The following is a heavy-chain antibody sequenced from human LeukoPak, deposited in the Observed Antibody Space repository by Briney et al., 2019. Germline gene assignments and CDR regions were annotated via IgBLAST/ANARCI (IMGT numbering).Heavy chain of an antibody. J-gene: IGHJ4*02. CDR3: ARGADDYGDRHYFDC. CDR1: GFTFSSYA. D-gene: IGHD4-17*01. V-gene: IGHV3-30-3*01. CDR2: ISYDGSNE. Sequence: PGRSLRLSCAASGFTFSSYAVHWVRQAPGKGLEWVAVISYDGSNEYYADSVKGRFTISRDNSKNTLYLQMSSLRAEDTAVYYCARGADDYGDRHYFDCWGQGTLVPVSS.